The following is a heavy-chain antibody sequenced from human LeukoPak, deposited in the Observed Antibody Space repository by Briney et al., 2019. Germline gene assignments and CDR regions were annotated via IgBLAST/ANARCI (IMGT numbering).Heavy chain of an antibody. V-gene: IGHV4-4*07. CDR2: IYTSGST. D-gene: IGHD3-22*01. CDR1: GGSISSYY. Sequence: PSETLSLTCTVPGGSISSYYWSWIRQPAGKGLEWIGRIYTSGSTNYNPSLKSRVTMSVDTSKNQFSLKLSSVTAADTAVYYCAREGYYYDSSGYYYVRYFDYWGQGTLVTVSS. CDR3: AREGYYYDSSGYYYVRYFDY. J-gene: IGHJ4*02.